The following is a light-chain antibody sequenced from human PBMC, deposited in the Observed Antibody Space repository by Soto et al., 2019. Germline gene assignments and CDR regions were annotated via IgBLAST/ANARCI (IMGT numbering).Light chain of an antibody. CDR3: LQDHIYPWT. Sequence: AVQMTQSPSSLYASVGDRVTITCRASQDIRNGLGWYQQKPGKAPELLIYAASSLQSGVPSRFSGSASGTDFTLTISSLQPEDFATYYCLQDHIYPWTFGQGTKVEI. J-gene: IGKJ1*01. CDR2: AAS. V-gene: IGKV1-6*01. CDR1: QDIRNG.